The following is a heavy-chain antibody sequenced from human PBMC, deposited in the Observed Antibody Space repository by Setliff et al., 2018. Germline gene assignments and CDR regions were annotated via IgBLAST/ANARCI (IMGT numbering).Heavy chain of an antibody. J-gene: IGHJ4*02. CDR2: IVVGSGNT. CDR1: GYTFTSYA. CDR3: AAERRGYFYLY. Sequence: ASVKVSCKASGYTFTSYAMHWVRQAPGQRLEWIGWIVVGSGNTNYAQKFQERVTITRDMSTSTAYMELSSLRSEDTAVYDCAAERRGYFYLYWGQGTLVTVSS. D-gene: IGHD5-18*01. V-gene: IGHV1-58*02.